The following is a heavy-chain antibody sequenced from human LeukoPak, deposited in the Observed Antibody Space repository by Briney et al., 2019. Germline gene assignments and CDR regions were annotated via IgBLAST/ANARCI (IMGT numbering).Heavy chain of an antibody. J-gene: IGHJ6*03. Sequence: GGSLRLSCAASGFTVSSNYMSWIRQAPGKGLEWVSYISTSGSTIYYADSVKGRFTISRDNAKNSLYLQMNSLRAEDTAVYYCARDSVLRYFDWLFPYYMDVWGKGTTVTISS. CDR3: ARDSVLRYFDWLFPYYMDV. D-gene: IGHD3-9*01. CDR2: ISTSGSTI. V-gene: IGHV3-11*01. CDR1: GFTVSSNY.